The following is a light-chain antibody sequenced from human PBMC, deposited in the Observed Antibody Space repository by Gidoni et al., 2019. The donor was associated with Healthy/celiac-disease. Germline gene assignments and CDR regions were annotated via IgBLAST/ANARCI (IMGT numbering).Light chain of an antibody. CDR1: QSVSSN. V-gene: IGKV3-15*01. Sequence: EIVMTQSPATLSVSPGERATLSCRASQSVSSNLAWYQQKHGQAPRLLIDGASTRATGIPARFSGSGSGTEFTLTISSLQSEDFAVYYCQQYNNWPRTFGQGTKVEIK. CDR3: QQYNNWPRT. J-gene: IGKJ1*01. CDR2: GAS.